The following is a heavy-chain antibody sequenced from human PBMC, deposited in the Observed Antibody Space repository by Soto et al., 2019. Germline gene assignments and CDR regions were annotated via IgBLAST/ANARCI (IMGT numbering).Heavy chain of an antibody. CDR2: IDPSDSYT. CDR1: GYSFTSYW. V-gene: IGHV5-10-1*01. J-gene: IGHJ6*02. Sequence: PGESLKISCKGSGYSFTSYWISWARQMPGKGLEWMGRIDPSDSYTNCSPSFQGHVTISADKSISTAYLQWSSLKASDTAMYYCARQDYYYYGMDVWGQGTTVTVSS. CDR3: ARQDYYYYGMDV.